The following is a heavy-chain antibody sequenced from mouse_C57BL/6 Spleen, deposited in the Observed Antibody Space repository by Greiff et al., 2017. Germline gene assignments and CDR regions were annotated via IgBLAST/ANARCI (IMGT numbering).Heavy chain of an antibody. J-gene: IGHJ2*01. V-gene: IGHV1-26*01. Sequence: VQLQQSGPELVKPGASVKISCKASGYTFTDYYMNLVKQSHGTSLEWIGDLNPNNGGTSYNQKFKGKAPLTVDKSSSTAYMELRSLTSEDSAVYYCGRLAARASYFDYWGQGTTLTVSS. CDR3: GRLAARASYFDY. CDR2: LNPNNGGT. D-gene: IGHD3-1*01. CDR1: GYTFTDYY.